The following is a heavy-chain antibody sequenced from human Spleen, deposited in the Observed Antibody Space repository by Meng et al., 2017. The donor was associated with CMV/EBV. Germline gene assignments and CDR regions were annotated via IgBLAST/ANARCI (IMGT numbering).Heavy chain of an antibody. J-gene: IGHJ4*02. CDR2: FSGRGGST. CDR1: GFTFSNYA. Sequence: GGSLRLSCAASGFTFSNYAMSWVRQAPGKGLEWVSVFSGRGGSTYYADSVRGRFTISRDNSKNTLHLQMNSLRDEDTAVYYCAKDPFDYWGQGTPVTVSS. CDR3: AKDPFDY. V-gene: IGHV3-23*01.